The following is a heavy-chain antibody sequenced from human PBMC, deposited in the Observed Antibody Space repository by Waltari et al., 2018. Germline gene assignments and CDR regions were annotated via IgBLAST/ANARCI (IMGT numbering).Heavy chain of an antibody. CDR3: AKTSYSYYFDY. D-gene: IGHD2-15*01. J-gene: IGHJ4*02. Sequence: EVQLLESGGGLVQPGGSLRLSWAASGFTFSSYAMSGVRQAPGKGLEWVSAISGSGGSTYYTDSVKGRFTISRDNSKNTLYLQMNSLRAEDTAVYYCAKTSYSYYFDYWGQGTLVTVSS. V-gene: IGHV3-23*01. CDR2: ISGSGGST. CDR1: GFTFSSYA.